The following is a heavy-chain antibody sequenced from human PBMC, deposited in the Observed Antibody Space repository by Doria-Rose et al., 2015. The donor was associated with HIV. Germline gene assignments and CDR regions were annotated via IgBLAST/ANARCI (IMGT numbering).Heavy chain of an antibody. CDR1: GVSLSSPGMG. CDR2: IFSDDER. V-gene: IGHV2-26*01. D-gene: IGHD6-13*01. J-gene: IGHJ4*02. CDR3: ARIKSSRWYHKYYFDF. Sequence: QITLKECGPVLVKPTETLTLTCTVSGVSLSSPGMGVSWIRQPPGKALEWLVNIFSDDERSYNTSLKSRLTISRGTSKSQVVLTMTDMDPVDTATYYCARIKSSRWYHKYYFDFWGQGTLVIVSA.